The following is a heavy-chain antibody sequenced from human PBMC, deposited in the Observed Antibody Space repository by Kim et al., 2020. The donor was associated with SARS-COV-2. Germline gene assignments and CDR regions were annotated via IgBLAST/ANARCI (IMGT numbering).Heavy chain of an antibody. CDR3: ASDSHAWHRFDY. D-gene: IGHD3-22*01. Sequence: YYTPSIKSRITMSVETSKNHFSVKIKSVTAADTALYYCASDSHAWHRFDYWGQGTVVTVSS. V-gene: IGHV4-39*02. J-gene: IGHJ4*02.